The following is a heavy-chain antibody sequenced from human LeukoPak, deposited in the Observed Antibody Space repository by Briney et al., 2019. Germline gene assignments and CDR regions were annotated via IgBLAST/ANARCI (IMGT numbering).Heavy chain of an antibody. CDR1: GGSISSGSYY. V-gene: IGHV4-61*02. J-gene: IGHJ4*02. CDR2: IYTSGST. Sequence: PSETLSLTCTVSGGSISSGSYYWSWIRQPAGKGLEWIGRIYTSGSTNYNPPLKSRVTISVDTSKNQFSLKLSSVTAADTAVYYCARAGDSWSGYYVDYWGQGTLVTVSS. CDR3: ARAGDSWSGYYVDY. D-gene: IGHD3-3*01.